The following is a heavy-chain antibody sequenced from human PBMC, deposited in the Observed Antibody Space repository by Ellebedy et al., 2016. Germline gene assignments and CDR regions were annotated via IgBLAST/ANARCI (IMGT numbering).Heavy chain of an antibody. D-gene: IGHD3-9*01. CDR2: IIWNSGSI. J-gene: IGHJ6*02. V-gene: IGHV3-9*01. Sequence: SLKISCAASGFSLDDYAMHWVRQAPGKGLEWVSGIIWNSGSIGYADSVKGRFTISRDNAKNSLYLQMNSLRAEDTALYYCAKEILRETGYYFYGMDVWGQGTTVTVSS. CDR3: AKEILRETGYYFYGMDV. CDR1: GFSLDDYA.